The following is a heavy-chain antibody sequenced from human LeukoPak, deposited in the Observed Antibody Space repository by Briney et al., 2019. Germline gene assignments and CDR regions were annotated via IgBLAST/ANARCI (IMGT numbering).Heavy chain of an antibody. V-gene: IGHV4-39*01. CDR2: IYYSGST. CDR3: ARRDSSGWYVFDY. Sequence: SETLSLTCTVSGGSISSSSYYWGWIRQPPGKGLEWIGSIYYSGSTYYNPSLKSRVTISVDTSKNQFSLKLSSVAAADTAVHYCARRDSSGWYVFDYWGQGPLVTVSS. D-gene: IGHD6-19*01. J-gene: IGHJ4*02. CDR1: GGSISSSSYY.